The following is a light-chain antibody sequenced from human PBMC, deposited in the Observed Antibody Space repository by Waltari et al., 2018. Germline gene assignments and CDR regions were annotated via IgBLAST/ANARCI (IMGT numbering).Light chain of an antibody. CDR1: ENIDNW. CDR3: QHYSASSFT. Sequence: DIQMTQSPSTLSASVGDRVTITCRVSENIDNWLAWYQQRPGEAPNLLIFYASTLEKGVPSRVSGSGSGTEFTLTISSLQPDDFATYYCQHYSASSFTFGGGTKLEIK. V-gene: IGKV1-5*01. CDR2: YAS. J-gene: IGKJ4*01.